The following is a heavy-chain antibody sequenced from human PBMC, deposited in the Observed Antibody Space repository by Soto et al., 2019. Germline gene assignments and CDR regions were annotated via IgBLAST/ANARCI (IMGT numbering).Heavy chain of an antibody. CDR3: ARVSLNSYYYYYMDV. V-gene: IGHV1-18*01. D-gene: IGHD3-16*01. CDR2: ISAYNGNT. Sequence: ASVKVSCKASGYTFTNYGISRVRQAPGQGLEWMGWISAYNGNTNYAQKLQGRVTMTTDTSTSTAYMELRSLRSDDTAVYYCARVSLNSYYYYYMDVWGKGTTVTVSS. CDR1: GYTFTNYG. J-gene: IGHJ6*03.